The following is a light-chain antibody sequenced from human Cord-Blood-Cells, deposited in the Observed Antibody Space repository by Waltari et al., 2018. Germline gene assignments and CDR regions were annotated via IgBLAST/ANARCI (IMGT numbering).Light chain of an antibody. Sequence: MQMPQAPSTPAASVGDRVSITCRASRRISSWLAWYQQEPGQAPKPLIYKVSSLESGVPSRFSGSRSGTEFTLTIRSLQPDVFATYYCQQYNSYPWTFGQRTMVGIK. CDR1: RRISSW. V-gene: IGKV1-5*03. CDR2: KVS. CDR3: QQYNSYPWT. J-gene: IGKJ1*01.